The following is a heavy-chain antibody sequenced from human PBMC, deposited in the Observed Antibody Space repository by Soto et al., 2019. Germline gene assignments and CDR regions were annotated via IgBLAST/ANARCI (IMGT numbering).Heavy chain of an antibody. V-gene: IGHV4-31*03. J-gene: IGHJ3*02. CDR2: IYYSGSA. CDR1: SGSISRGPYY. CDR3: ARGSMVRGVTPVDI. Sequence: QVQLQKSGPGLVKPSQTLSLTCNVSSGSISRGPYYWSWIRQHPGGGLEWIGYIYYSGSAYYNPSLESRVTMSIDTSKRHFSLKLISVTAADTAVYYCARGSMVRGVTPVDIWGHGTLVTVSS. D-gene: IGHD3-10*01.